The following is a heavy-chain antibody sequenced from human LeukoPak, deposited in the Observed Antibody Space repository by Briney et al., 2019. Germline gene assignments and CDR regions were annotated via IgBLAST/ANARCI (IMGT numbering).Heavy chain of an antibody. CDR3: ARGEYYYDSSGRFDP. V-gene: IGHV4-59*08. Sequence: IPSETLSLTCTVSGGSINTYYWNWIRQPPGKGLEWIGNIFYSGSTNYDPSLMSRVTISVDTSKNQFSLKLSSVTAADTAVYYCARGEYYYDSSGRFDPWGQGTLVTVSS. CDR2: IFYSGST. D-gene: IGHD3-22*01. J-gene: IGHJ5*02. CDR1: GGSINTYY.